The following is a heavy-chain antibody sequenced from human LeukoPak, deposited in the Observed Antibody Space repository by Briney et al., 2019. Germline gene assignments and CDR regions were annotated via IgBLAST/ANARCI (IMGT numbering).Heavy chain of an antibody. J-gene: IGHJ4*02. D-gene: IGHD5-18*01. CDR2: IRSKAYGGTT. V-gene: IGHV3-49*04. CDR1: GFTFGGYA. Sequence: PGRSLRLSCTASGFTFGGYAMSWVRQAPGKGLEWVGFIRSKAYGGTTEYAASVKGRFTISRDDSKSIAYLQMNSLKTEDTAVYYCTRLMDTAMVDYWGQGTLVTVSS. CDR3: TRLMDTAMVDY.